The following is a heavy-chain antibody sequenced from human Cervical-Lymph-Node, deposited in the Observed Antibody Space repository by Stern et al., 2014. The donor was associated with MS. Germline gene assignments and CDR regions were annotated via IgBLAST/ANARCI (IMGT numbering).Heavy chain of an antibody. V-gene: IGHV3-74*02. CDR1: GFTFSTYW. D-gene: IGHD4-11*01. CDR2: INTDVNVT. CDR3: ARDPRPDYRMDFYYGMDV. J-gene: IGHJ6*02. Sequence: DVQLVVSGGGLVQPGGSLRLSCVASGFTFSTYWMHWVRQAPGKGLVWVSRINTDVNVTDDAESVKGRFTNARDNAKNTLYLQMNSLRAEDTAVYYCARDPRPDYRMDFYYGMDVWGQGTTVTVSS.